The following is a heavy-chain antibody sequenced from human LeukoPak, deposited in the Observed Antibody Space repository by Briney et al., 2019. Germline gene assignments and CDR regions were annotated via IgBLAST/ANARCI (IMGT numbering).Heavy chain of an antibody. J-gene: IGHJ4*02. V-gene: IGHV1-18*01. CDR2: ISAYNGNT. CDR3: ARDPGGSYLLAHFDY. D-gene: IGHD1-26*01. Sequence: ASVKVSCKASGYTFTSYGISWVRQAPGQGLEWMGWISAYNGNTNYAQKLQGRVTMTTDTSTSTAYMELRSLRSDDTAVYYCARDPGGSYLLAHFDYWGQGPLVTVSS. CDR1: GYTFTSYG.